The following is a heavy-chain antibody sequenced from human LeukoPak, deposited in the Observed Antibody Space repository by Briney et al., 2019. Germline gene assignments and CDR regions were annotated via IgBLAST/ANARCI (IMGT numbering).Heavy chain of an antibody. V-gene: IGHV4-39*07. J-gene: IGHJ4*02. CDR2: IYYSGST. CDR3: AEEDGNYGSGRYYYFDY. D-gene: IGHD3-10*01. Sequence: WVHQAPGKGLEWIGSIYYSGSTYYNPSLKSRVTISVDTSKNQFSLKLSSVTAADTAVYYCAEEDGNYGSGRYYYFDYWGQGTLVTVSS.